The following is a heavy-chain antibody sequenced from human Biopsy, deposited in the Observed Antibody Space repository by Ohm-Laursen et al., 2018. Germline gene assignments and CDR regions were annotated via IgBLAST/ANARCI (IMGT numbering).Heavy chain of an antibody. Sequence: SVKVSCKASGGTFSNYAISWVRQAPGEGLEWMGGIIAVSGLVNYAPKFQGRVSITADKSTTTAYMELSNLKSEDAAVYYCATPFQYYDSWGGYPPFDHWGQGTLVTVS. CDR1: GGTFSNYA. D-gene: IGHD3-3*01. CDR3: ATPFQYYDSWGGYPPFDH. V-gene: IGHV1-69*10. J-gene: IGHJ4*02. CDR2: IIAVSGLV.